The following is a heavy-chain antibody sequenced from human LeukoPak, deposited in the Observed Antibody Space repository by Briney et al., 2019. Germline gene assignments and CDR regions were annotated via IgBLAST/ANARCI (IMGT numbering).Heavy chain of an antibody. CDR1: GFSFDDYA. Sequence: PGRSLRLSSVASGFSFDDYAMHWVRQAPGKGLEWVSGISWNSGALGYADSVKGRFTISRDNAKNSLYLHMNSLRLEDTALYHCAKGRIPAAGTAIDFWGQGTLVTVSS. CDR2: ISWNSGAL. CDR3: AKGRIPAAGTAIDF. J-gene: IGHJ4*02. V-gene: IGHV3-9*01. D-gene: IGHD6-25*01.